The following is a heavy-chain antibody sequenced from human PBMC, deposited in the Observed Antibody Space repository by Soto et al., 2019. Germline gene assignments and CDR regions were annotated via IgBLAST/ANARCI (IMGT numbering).Heavy chain of an antibody. V-gene: IGHV1-8*01. Sequence: QVQLVQSGAEVKKPGASVKVSCKASGYTFTSYDINWVRQATGQGLEWMGWMNPNSGNTGYAQKFQGRVTMTRNTXXSTAYMELSSLRSEDTAVYYCARRLGIYYYYGMDVWGQGTTVTVSS. CDR1: GYTFTSYD. D-gene: IGHD6-13*01. CDR3: ARRLGIYYYYGMDV. J-gene: IGHJ6*02. CDR2: MNPNSGNT.